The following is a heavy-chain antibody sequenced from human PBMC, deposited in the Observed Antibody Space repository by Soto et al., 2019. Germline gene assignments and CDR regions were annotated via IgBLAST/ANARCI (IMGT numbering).Heavy chain of an antibody. CDR1: GYTFTSYG. Sequence: ASVKVSCKASGYTFTSYGISWVRQAPGQGLEWMGWISAYNGNTNYAQKLQGRVTMTTDTSTSTAYMELRSLRSDDTAVYYCARYGRAAYYYYGMDVWGQGTTVTVSS. D-gene: IGHD6-13*01. CDR3: ARYGRAAYYYYGMDV. J-gene: IGHJ6*02. V-gene: IGHV1-18*01. CDR2: ISAYNGNT.